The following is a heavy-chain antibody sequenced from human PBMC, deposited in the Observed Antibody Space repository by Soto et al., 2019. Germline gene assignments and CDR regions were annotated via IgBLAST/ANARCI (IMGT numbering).Heavy chain of an antibody. CDR2: INAGNGNT. Sequence: QVQLVQSGAEEKKPGASVKVSCKVSGYTFTGYVMHWVRQAPGQRLEWMGWINAGNGNTKYSQKFQGRVTITRDTSASTAYMELSSLRSEDTAVYYCARAVAVAADFDYWGQGTLVTVSS. CDR1: GYTFTGYV. V-gene: IGHV1-3*05. D-gene: IGHD6-19*01. J-gene: IGHJ4*02. CDR3: ARAVAVAADFDY.